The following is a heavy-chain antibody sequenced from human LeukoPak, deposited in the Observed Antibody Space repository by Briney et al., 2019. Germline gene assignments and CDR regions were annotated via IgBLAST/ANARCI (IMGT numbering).Heavy chain of an antibody. J-gene: IGHJ4*02. CDR2: ISGSGGST. V-gene: IGHV3-23*01. CDR3: ARARGTTPNYFDS. Sequence: GGSLRLSCAASGFTFSTYAITWVRQAPGKGLEWVSVISGSGGSTYYADSVKGRFTISRDNSKNTLYLQEDSLRAEDTAVYYCARARGTTPNYFDSWGQGTLVTVSS. D-gene: IGHD3-16*01. CDR1: GFTFSTYA.